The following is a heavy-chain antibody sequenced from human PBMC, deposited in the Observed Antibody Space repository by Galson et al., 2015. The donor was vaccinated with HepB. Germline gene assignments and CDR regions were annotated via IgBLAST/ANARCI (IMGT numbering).Heavy chain of an antibody. D-gene: IGHD1-14*01. CDR2: INPNTSGT. J-gene: IGHJ3*02. V-gene: IGHV1-2*02. Sequence: SVKVSCKASRDTFSGNYLHWVRQAPGQGLEWMGWINPNTSGTKYAQKFQGRVAMTRDTSISTAYMELSRVTSDDTAVYYCAGGPGGYDAIDIWGQGTVLTVSS. CDR1: RDTFSGNY. CDR3: AGGPGGYDAIDI.